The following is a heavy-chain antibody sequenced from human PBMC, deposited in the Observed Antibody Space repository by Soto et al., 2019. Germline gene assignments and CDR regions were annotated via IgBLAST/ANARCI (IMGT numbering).Heavy chain of an antibody. Sequence: QMQLVQSGAEVKKTGSSVKVSCKASGYTFTYRYLHWVRQAPGQALEWMGWITPFNGNTNYAQKFKDRVTITRDRSMSTAYMELSSLRSEDTAMYYCARSGWFRYGMDVWGQGTTVTVSS. D-gene: IGHD6-19*01. J-gene: IGHJ6*02. CDR3: ARSGWFRYGMDV. CDR1: GYTFTYRY. CDR2: ITPFNGNT. V-gene: IGHV1-45*02.